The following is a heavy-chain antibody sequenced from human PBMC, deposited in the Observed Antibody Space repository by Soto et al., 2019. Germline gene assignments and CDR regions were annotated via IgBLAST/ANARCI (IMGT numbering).Heavy chain of an antibody. Sequence: EVQLVESGGGLVQPGGSLRLSCEASGFTFSSYSMTWVRQAPGKGLEWVSYISSSSSTIYYADSVKGRFTIARDNAKNSLYLQMNSLRAGETVVYYCARDGGYSYGPFDYWGQGTIVTVSS. D-gene: IGHD5-18*01. V-gene: IGHV3-48*01. CDR2: ISSSSSTI. CDR1: GFTFSSYS. CDR3: ARDGGYSYGPFDY. J-gene: IGHJ4*02.